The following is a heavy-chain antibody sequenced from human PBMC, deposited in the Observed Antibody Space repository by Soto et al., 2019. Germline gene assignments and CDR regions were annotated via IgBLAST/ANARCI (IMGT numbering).Heavy chain of an antibody. Sequence: QVHLVQSGAEVKKPGASVKVSCKGSGYAFTTYGITCVRQAPGQGLEWMGWISAHNGNKNYAQKLQGRVTVTRDTSTSTAYMELRSLRSADTAVYYCARGRYGDYWGQGALVTVSS. J-gene: IGHJ4*02. CDR1: GYAFTTYG. CDR3: ARGRYGDY. CDR2: ISAHNGNK. D-gene: IGHD1-1*01. V-gene: IGHV1-18*01.